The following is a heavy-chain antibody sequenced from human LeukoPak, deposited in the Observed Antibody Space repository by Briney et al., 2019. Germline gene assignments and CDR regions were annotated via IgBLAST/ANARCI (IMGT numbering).Heavy chain of an antibody. CDR1: GFTFSSYS. CDR3: ARDYCSGGSCYWYMDV. CDR2: ISSSSSYI. Sequence: GGSLRLSCTASGFTFSSYSMNWVRQAPGKGLEWVSSISSSSSYIYYADSVKGRFTISRDNAKNSLYLQMNSLRAEDTAVYYCARDYCSGGSCYWYMDVWGKGTTVTISS. V-gene: IGHV3-21*01. D-gene: IGHD2-15*01. J-gene: IGHJ6*03.